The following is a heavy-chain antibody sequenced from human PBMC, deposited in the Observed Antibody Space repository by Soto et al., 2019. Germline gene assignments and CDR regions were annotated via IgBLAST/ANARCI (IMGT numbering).Heavy chain of an antibody. CDR1: GYPFTNYG. D-gene: IGHD3-3*01. Sequence: ASVKVSCKASGYPFTNYGISWVRQVPGQGLQWMGWISAYNGNTNYAQKLQGRVTMTTDTSTSTAYMELRSLRSDDTAVYYCPSTSKYYDFWRKGDSGMDVWGQGTTVTVS. CDR3: PSTSKYYDFWRKGDSGMDV. CDR2: ISAYNGNT. V-gene: IGHV1-18*01. J-gene: IGHJ6*02.